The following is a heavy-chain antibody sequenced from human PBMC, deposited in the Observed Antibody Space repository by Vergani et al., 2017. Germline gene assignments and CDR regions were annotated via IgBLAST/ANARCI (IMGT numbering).Heavy chain of an antibody. CDR3: ARGQRRGTVTHWPYYYYYGMDV. Sequence: EVQLVESGGGLVQPGGSLRLSCAASGFTFSSYWMSWVRQAPGKGLEWVANIKQDGSEKYYVDSVKGRFTISRDNAKNSLYLQMNSLRAEDTAVYYCARGQRRGTVTHWPYYYYYGMDVWGQGTTVTVSS. CDR2: IKQDGSEK. CDR1: GFTFSSYW. J-gene: IGHJ6*02. D-gene: IGHD4-11*01. V-gene: IGHV3-7*01.